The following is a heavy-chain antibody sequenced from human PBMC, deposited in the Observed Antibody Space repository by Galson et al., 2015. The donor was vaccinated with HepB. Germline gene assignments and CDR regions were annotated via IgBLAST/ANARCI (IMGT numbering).Heavy chain of an antibody. CDR1: GYTFTSYY. J-gene: IGHJ4*02. CDR2: INPSGGST. Sequence: SVKVSCKASGYTFTSYYMHWVRQAPGQGLEWMGIINPSGGSTSYAQKFQGRVTMTRDTSTSTVYMELSSLRSGDTAVYYCALPGIAAAAVYWGEGTLVAVSS. CDR3: ALPGIAAAAVY. D-gene: IGHD6-13*01. V-gene: IGHV1-46*03.